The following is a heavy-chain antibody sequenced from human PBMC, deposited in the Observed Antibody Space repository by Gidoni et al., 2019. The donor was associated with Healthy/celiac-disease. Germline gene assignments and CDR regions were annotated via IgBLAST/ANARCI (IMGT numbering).Heavy chain of an antibody. V-gene: IGHV3-9*01. Sequence: EVQLVESGGGLVQPGRSLRLSCAASGFTFDDYAMHWVRQAPGKGLEWVSGISWNSGSIGYADSVKGRFTISRDNAKNSLYLQMNSLRAEDTALYYCAKDIRITMVRGYFDYWGQGTLVTVSS. CDR1: GFTFDDYA. CDR3: AKDIRITMVRGYFDY. D-gene: IGHD3-10*01. J-gene: IGHJ4*02. CDR2: ISWNSGSI.